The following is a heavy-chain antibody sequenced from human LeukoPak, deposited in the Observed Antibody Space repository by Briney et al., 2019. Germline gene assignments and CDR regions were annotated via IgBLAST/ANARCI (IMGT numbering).Heavy chain of an antibody. D-gene: IGHD6-13*01. CDR2: INHSGST. V-gene: IGHV4-34*01. CDR3: ARGIIAAAGTVDY. Sequence: PSETLSLTCAVYGGSFSGYYWSWIRQPPGKGLEWIGEINHSGSTNYNPSLKSRVTISVDTSKNQFSLKLSSVTAADTAAYYCARGIIAAAGTVDYWGQGTLVTVSS. J-gene: IGHJ4*02. CDR1: GGSFSGYY.